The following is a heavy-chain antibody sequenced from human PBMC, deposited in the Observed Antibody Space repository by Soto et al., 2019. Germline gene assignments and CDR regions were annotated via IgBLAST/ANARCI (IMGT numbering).Heavy chain of an antibody. Sequence: VQLVQSGAEVKKPGSSVKVSCKASGATFTRYSITWVREAPGQGIQWMGGTIPLFGTTNYAQRFQGRVTMTAVESPNTAIMELTSATSEYTAVYYGGRVTPHGKFGGVAAWGGQGTLVTVSS. J-gene: IGHJ1*01. CDR1: GATFTRYS. D-gene: IGHD3-16*01. V-gene: IGHV1-69*01. CDR3: GRVTPHGKFGGVAAW. CDR2: TIPLFGTT.